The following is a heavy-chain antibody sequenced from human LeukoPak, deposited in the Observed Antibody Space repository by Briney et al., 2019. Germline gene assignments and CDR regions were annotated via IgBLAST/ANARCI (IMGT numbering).Heavy chain of an antibody. CDR3: ARDTPSRRDGYDLDY. J-gene: IGHJ4*02. D-gene: IGHD5-24*01. Sequence: ASVKVSCKASGYTFTSYGISWVRQAPGQGLEWMGWISGYNGNTNYAQELQGRVTMTTDTSTSAAYMELRSLRSDDTAVYYCARDTPSRRDGYDLDYWGQGTLVTVSS. CDR2: ISGYNGNT. V-gene: IGHV1-18*01. CDR1: GYTFTSYG.